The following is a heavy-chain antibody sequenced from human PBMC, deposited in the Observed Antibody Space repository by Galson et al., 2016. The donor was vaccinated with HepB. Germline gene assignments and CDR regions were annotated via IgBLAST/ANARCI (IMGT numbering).Heavy chain of an antibody. J-gene: IGHJ2*01. Sequence: CAISGDSVSSNGAAWNWIRQSPSRGLEWLGRTCYKSKWHNDYAPSVKSRITINPDTSKNLFSLQLHSVTPEDTAVYYCARGETAPATDWYFDLWGRGTLVTVSS. CDR3: ARGETAPATDWYFDL. D-gene: IGHD2-15*01. CDR1: GDSVSSNGAA. CDR2: TCYKSKWHN. V-gene: IGHV6-1*01.